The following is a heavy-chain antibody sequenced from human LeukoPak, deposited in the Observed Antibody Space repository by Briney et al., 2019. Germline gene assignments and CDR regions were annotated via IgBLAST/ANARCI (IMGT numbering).Heavy chain of an antibody. V-gene: IGHV4-59*08. CDR1: GGSISSYY. D-gene: IGHD3-22*01. J-gene: IGHJ3*02. CDR2: IYYSGCT. CDR3: ARRYYDSSGYYDAFDI. Sequence: SETLSLTCTVSGGSISSYYWSWIRQPPGKGLEWIGYIYYSGCTNYNPSLKSRVTISVDTSKNQFPLKLGSVTAADTAVYYCARRYYDSSGYYDAFDIWGQGTMVTVSS.